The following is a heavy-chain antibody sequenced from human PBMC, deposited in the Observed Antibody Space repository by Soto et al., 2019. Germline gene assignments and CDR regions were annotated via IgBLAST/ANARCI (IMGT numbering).Heavy chain of an antibody. CDR2: ISSSGSTI. D-gene: IGHD3-10*01. J-gene: IGHJ6*03. V-gene: IGHV3-11*01. CDR1: GFTFSDYY. Sequence: QVQLVESGGGLVKPGGSLRLSCAASGFTFSDYYMSWIRQAPGKGLEWVSYISSSGSTIYYADSVKGRFTISRDNAKNSLDLQMNRLRAEDTAVYYCATYYGSGSYYNSDYYYMDVWGKGTTVTVSS. CDR3: ATYYGSGSYYNSDYYYMDV.